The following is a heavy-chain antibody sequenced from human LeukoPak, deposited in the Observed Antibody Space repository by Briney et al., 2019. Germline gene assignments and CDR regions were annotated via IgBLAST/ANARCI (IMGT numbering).Heavy chain of an antibody. Sequence: SETLSLTCTVSGYSISSGYYWSWIRQPPGKGLEWIGYIYYSGSTNYNPSLKSRVTISVDTSKNQFSLKLTSVTAADTAVYYCARAIEVGAMTPFDYWGQGTLVTVSS. D-gene: IGHD1-26*01. CDR1: GYSISSGYY. V-gene: IGHV4-38-2*02. CDR2: IYYSGST. J-gene: IGHJ4*02. CDR3: ARAIEVGAMTPFDY.